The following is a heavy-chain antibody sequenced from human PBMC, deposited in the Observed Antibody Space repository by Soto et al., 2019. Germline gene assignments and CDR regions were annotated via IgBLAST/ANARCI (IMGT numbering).Heavy chain of an antibody. CDR2: ISSRDRA. J-gene: IGHJ6*02. V-gene: IGHV3-11*01. Sequence: PGGSLRLSCAASGFTFKDYYMSWIRQAPGRGLDWIAYISSRDRAMYADSVQGRFTISRDNANSSLFLQMNSLRADDTAVYYCAREMATSGWFQNYYYLGMDVWGQGTTVTVSS. CDR1: GFTFKDYY. CDR3: AREMATSGWFQNYYYLGMDV. D-gene: IGHD6-19*01.